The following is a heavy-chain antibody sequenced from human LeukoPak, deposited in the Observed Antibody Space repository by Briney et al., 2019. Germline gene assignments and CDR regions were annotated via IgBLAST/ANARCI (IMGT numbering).Heavy chain of an antibody. J-gene: IGHJ6*03. CDR2: IYYSGST. V-gene: IGHV4-59*12. CDR1: GGSISSYY. D-gene: IGHD6-13*01. Sequence: PSETLSLTCTVSGGSISSYYWSWIRQPPGKGLEWIGYIYYSGSTNYNPSLKSRVTISVDTSKNQFSLKLSSVTAADTAVYYCAREEYSSTWPYYYYMDVWGKGTTVTISS. CDR3: AREEYSSTWPYYYYMDV.